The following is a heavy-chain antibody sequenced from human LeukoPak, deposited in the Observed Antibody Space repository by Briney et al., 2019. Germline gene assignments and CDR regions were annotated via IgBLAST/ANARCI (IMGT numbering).Heavy chain of an antibody. CDR3: ARKGRRITIFGVVRSGYYFDY. D-gene: IGHD3-3*01. J-gene: IGHJ4*02. CDR2: INHSGST. CDR1: GGSFSGYY. Sequence: SETLSLTCAVYGGSFSGYYWSWIRQPPGKGLEWIGEINHSGSTNYNPSLKSRVTISVDTSRNQFSLKLSSVTAADTAVYYCARKGRRITIFGVVRSGYYFDYWGQGTLVTVSS. V-gene: IGHV4-34*01.